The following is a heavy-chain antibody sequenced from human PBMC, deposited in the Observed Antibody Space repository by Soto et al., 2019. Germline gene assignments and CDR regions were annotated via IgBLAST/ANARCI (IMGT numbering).Heavy chain of an antibody. CDR1: GFTFSSYS. CDR2: ISSSSSYI. D-gene: IGHD4-17*01. J-gene: IGHJ2*01. Sequence: EVQLVESGGGLVKPGESLRLSCAASGFTFSSYSMNWVRQAPGKGLEWVSSISSSSSYIYYADSVKGRFTISRDNAKNSLYLQMNSLRAEDTAVYYCAREPDGDYLNWYFDLWGRGTLVTVSS. V-gene: IGHV3-21*01. CDR3: AREPDGDYLNWYFDL.